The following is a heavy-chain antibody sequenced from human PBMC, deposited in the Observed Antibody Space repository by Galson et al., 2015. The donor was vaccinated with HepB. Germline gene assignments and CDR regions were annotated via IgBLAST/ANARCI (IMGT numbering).Heavy chain of an antibody. V-gene: IGHV3-23*01. J-gene: IGHJ3*02. CDR2: ISGSGGST. Sequence: SLRLSCAASGFTFSSYAMSWVRQAPGKGLEWVSAISGSGGSTYYADSVKGRFTISRDNSKNTLYLQMNSLRAEDTAVYYCAKDGVVVPAAIRTNAFDIWGQGTMVTVSS. D-gene: IGHD2-2*01. CDR3: AKDGVVVPAAIRTNAFDI. CDR1: GFTFSSYA.